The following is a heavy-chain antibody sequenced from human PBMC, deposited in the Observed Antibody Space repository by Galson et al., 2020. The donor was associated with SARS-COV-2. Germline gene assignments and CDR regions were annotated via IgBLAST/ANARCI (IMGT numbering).Heavy chain of an antibody. V-gene: IGHV3-21*01. J-gene: IGHJ2*01. Sequence: GGSLRLSCAASGFTFSSYNMNWVRQAPGKGLEWVSSISSSSSDIYYADSVKGRFTISIDNAKNSLYLQMNSLRAEDTAVYYCARPNSSSTSCNHWYFDLGGRGTLVTVSS. CDR3: ARPNSSSTSCNHWYFDL. D-gene: IGHD2-2*01. CDR2: ISSSSSDI. CDR1: GFTFSSYN.